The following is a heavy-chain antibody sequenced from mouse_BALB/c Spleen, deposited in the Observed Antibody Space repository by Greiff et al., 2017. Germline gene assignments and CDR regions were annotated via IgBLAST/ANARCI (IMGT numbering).Heavy chain of an antibody. D-gene: IGHD1-1*01. CDR3: AYYGSSSLAY. CDR1: GFNIKDTY. Sequence: VQLKESGAELVKPGASVKLSCTASGFNIKDTYMHWVKQRPEQGLEWIGRIDPANGNTKYDPKFQGKATITADTSSNTAYLQLSSLTSEDTAVYYCAYYGSSSLAYWGQGTLVTVSA. J-gene: IGHJ3*01. CDR2: IDPANGNT. V-gene: IGHV14-3*02.